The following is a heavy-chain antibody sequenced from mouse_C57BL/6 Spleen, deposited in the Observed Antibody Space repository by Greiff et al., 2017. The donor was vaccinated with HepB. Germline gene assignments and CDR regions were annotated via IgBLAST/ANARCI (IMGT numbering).Heavy chain of an antibody. CDR3: ARSGGLAWFAY. V-gene: IGHV1-54*01. Sequence: VKVVESGAELVRPGTSVKVSCKASGYAFTNYLIEWVKQRPGQGLEWIGVINPGSGGTNYNEKFKGKATLTADKSSSTAYMQLSSLTSEDSAVYFCARSGGLAWFAYWGQGTLVTVSA. D-gene: IGHD3-1*01. CDR1: GYAFTNYL. J-gene: IGHJ3*01. CDR2: INPGSGGT.